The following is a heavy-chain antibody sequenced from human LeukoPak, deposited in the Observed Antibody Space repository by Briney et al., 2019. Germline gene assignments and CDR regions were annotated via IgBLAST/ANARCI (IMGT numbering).Heavy chain of an antibody. V-gene: IGHV4-39*07. CDR1: GGSISSSSYY. Sequence: SETLSLTCTVSGGSISSSSYYWGWIRQPPGKGLEWIGSIYYSGSTYYNPSLKSRVTISVDRSKNQFSLKLSSVTAADTAVYYCARGDGWLQAFDIWGQGTMVTVSS. CDR2: IYYSGST. D-gene: IGHD3-22*01. J-gene: IGHJ3*02. CDR3: ARGDGWLQAFDI.